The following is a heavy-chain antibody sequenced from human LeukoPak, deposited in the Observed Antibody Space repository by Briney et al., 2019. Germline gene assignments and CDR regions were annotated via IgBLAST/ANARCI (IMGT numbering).Heavy chain of an antibody. CDR1: GFIFTTYT. V-gene: IGHV3-30-3*01. CDR2: ISYDGTNK. CDR3: ARGGIYSYGPGDY. J-gene: IGHJ4*02. Sequence: LRLSCAASGFIFTTYTMYWVRQAPGMGLEWEAIISYDGTNKYYTDSVKGRFTISRDNSKNTLYLQMNSLRAEDTAVYYCARGGIYSYGPGDYWGQGTLVTVSS. D-gene: IGHD5-18*01.